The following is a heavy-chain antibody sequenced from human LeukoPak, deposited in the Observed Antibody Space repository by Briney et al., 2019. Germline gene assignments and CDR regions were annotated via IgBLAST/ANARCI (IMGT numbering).Heavy chain of an antibody. Sequence: SETLSLTCTVSGGSISSYYWSWIRQPPGKGLEWIGYIYYSGSTNYNPSLKSRVTISVDTSKNQFSLKLSSVTAADTAVYYCATLSSSGYYLGYWGQGTLVTVSS. CDR1: GGSISSYY. CDR2: IYYSGST. D-gene: IGHD3-22*01. CDR3: ATLSSSGYYLGY. V-gene: IGHV4-59*01. J-gene: IGHJ4*02.